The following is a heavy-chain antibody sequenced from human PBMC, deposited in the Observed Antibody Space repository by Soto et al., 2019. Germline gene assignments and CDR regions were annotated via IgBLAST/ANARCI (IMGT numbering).Heavy chain of an antibody. Sequence: GGSLRLSCAASGFTFSSYWMSWVRQAPGKGLEWVANMNQDGSEKYYEDSVKGRFTISRDNAKNSLSLQMNNLRAEGRAVYFCGGDNGETFDYWGRGAWVTFSS. CDR1: GFTFSSYW. CDR2: MNQDGSEK. J-gene: IGHJ4*02. D-gene: IGHD3-10*01. CDR3: GGDNGETFDY. V-gene: IGHV3-7*03.